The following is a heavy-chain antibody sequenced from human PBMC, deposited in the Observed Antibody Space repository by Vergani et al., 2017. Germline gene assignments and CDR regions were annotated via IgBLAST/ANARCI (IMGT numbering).Heavy chain of an antibody. CDR2: IYHSGSN. V-gene: IGHV4-38-2*01. J-gene: IGHJ4*02. CDR3: ARGRRNYYGSGSYCDY. CDR1: GYSISSGYY. Sequence: QVQLQESGPGLVKPSETLSLPCAVSGYSISSGYYWVWIRQPPGKGLEWIGSIYHSGSNNYNPSLKSRVTISVDTSKNQFSLKLSSVTAADTAVYYCARGRRNYYGSGSYCDYWGQGTLVTVSS. D-gene: IGHD3-10*01.